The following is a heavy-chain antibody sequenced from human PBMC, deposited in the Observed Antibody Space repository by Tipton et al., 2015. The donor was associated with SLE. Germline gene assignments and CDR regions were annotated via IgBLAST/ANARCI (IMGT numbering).Heavy chain of an antibody. CDR1: GFPFSNHG. J-gene: IGHJ4*02. V-gene: IGHV3-33*06. CDR2: IWFDGSNQ. Sequence: SLRLSCAASGFPFSNHGMHWVRQAPGKGLEWVAVIWFDGSNQYSADSVKGRFTISRDNSNNTLYLQMNSLRVEDTAVYYCAKDPMLLAAAESPDYWGQGTLVTVSS. CDR3: AKDPMLLAAAESPDY. D-gene: IGHD6-13*01.